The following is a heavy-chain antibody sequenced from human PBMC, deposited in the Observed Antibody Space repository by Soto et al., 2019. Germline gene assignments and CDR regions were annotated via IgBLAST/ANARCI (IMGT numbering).Heavy chain of an antibody. V-gene: IGHV3-30*18. CDR1: GFTFDDYG. CDR2: ISYDGSST. D-gene: IGHD2-15*01. CDR3: AKQGLPHHNWFDP. J-gene: IGHJ5*02. Sequence: GGSLRLSCAASGFTFDDYGMSWVRQAPGKGLEWVAVISYDGSSTGYADSVKGRFTISRDNSKNTLYLQVNSLRADDTAVYYCAKQGLPHHNWFDPWGQGTLVTVSS.